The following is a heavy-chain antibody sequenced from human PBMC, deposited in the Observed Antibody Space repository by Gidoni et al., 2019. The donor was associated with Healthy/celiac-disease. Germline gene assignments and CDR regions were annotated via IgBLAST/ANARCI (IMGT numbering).Heavy chain of an antibody. J-gene: IGHJ5*02. CDR2: INAGNGNT. Sequence: QVQLVQSGAEGQKPGASVKVSCKASGYALTSYAMLWVRQAPGQRLEWMGWINAGNGNTKYSQKFQGRVTITRDTSASTAYMGLSSLRSEDTAVYYCARSSAYYDSSGYSDPWGQGTLVTVSS. CDR3: ARSSAYYDSSGYSDP. D-gene: IGHD3-22*01. V-gene: IGHV1-3*01. CDR1: GYALTSYA.